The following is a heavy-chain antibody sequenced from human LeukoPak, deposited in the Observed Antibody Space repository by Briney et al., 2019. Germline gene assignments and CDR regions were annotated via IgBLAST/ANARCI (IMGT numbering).Heavy chain of an antibody. D-gene: IGHD6-13*01. J-gene: IGHJ4*02. CDR2: IYSGGST. CDR3: ARIRRENIAAAGTVDY. CDR1: GFTVSSNY. Sequence: GGSLRLSCAASGFTVSSNYMSWVRQAPGKGLEWVSVIYSGGSTYYADSVKGRFIISRDNSKNTLYLQMNSLRAEDTAVYYCARIRRENIAAAGTVDYWGQGTLVTVSS. V-gene: IGHV3-66*01.